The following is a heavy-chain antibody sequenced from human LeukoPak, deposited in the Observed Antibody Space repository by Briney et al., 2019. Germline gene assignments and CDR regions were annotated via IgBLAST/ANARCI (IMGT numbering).Heavy chain of an antibody. CDR3: ARDYADYVGYFFFDY. V-gene: IGHV3-23*01. D-gene: IGHD4-17*01. CDR2: ISGGETT. CDR1: GFTFNNYA. J-gene: IGHJ4*02. Sequence: AGGSLRLSCAASGFTFNNYAMNWVRQAPGKGLEWVSSISGGETTYYSDSAKGRFTISRDNSQNTLYLQMNSLRAEDTAVYYCARDYADYVGYFFFDYWGQGTLVTVSS.